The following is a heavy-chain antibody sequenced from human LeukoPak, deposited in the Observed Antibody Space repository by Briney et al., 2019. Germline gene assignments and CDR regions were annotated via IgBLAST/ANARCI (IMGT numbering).Heavy chain of an antibody. CDR1: GGSISSGGYY. Sequence: SQTLSLTCTVSGGSISSGGYYWSWIRQHPGKGLEWIGYTYYSGSTYYNPSLKSRVTISVDTSKNQFSLKLSSVTAADTAVYCCARVPYYYDSSGYRLIYFDYWGQGTLVTVSS. CDR2: TYYSGST. V-gene: IGHV4-31*03. D-gene: IGHD3-22*01. CDR3: ARVPYYYDSSGYRLIYFDY. J-gene: IGHJ4*02.